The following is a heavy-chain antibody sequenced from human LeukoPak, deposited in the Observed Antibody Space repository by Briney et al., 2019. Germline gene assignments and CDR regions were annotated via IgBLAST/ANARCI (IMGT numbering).Heavy chain of an antibody. CDR3: ARDLWSIAAAGTVGYFDY. D-gene: IGHD6-13*01. V-gene: IGHV1-69*05. Sequence: SVKVSCKASGYTFTSSGISWVRQAPGQGLEWMGGIIPIFGTANYAQKFQGRVTITTDESTSTAYMELSSLRSEDTAVYYCARDLWSIAAAGTVGYFDYWGQGTLVTVSS. CDR1: GYTFTSSG. CDR2: IIPIFGTA. J-gene: IGHJ4*02.